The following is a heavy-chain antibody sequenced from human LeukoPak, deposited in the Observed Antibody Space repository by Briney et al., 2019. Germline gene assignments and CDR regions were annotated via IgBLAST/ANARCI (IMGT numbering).Heavy chain of an antibody. J-gene: IGHJ3*02. D-gene: IGHD3-9*01. Sequence: ASVKVSCKASGYTFTGYYMHWVRQAPGQGLEWMGWINPNSGGTNYALKFQGRVTMTRDTSISTAYMELSRLRSDDTAVYYCAKDLVLRYFDWFDYAFDIWGQGTMVTVSS. CDR1: GYTFTGYY. CDR2: INPNSGGT. CDR3: AKDLVLRYFDWFDYAFDI. V-gene: IGHV1-2*02.